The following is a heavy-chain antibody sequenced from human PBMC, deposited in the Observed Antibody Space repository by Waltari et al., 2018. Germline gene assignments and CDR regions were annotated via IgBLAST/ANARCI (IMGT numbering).Heavy chain of an antibody. CDR1: GGSFGGYA. CDR2: IIPMFGIP. CDR3: ARHELGISQYYYNMYV. D-gene: IGHD7-27*01. Sequence: VQLVQSGGELKKPGSSVKVSCKTSGGSFGGYAISWVRQAPGQGLEWMGVIIPMFGIPEYSQKFQDRLIITADESTSTAYMELSSLRSEDTAIYYCARHELGISQYYYNMYVWGRGTTVTISS. J-gene: IGHJ6*03. V-gene: IGHV1-69*12.